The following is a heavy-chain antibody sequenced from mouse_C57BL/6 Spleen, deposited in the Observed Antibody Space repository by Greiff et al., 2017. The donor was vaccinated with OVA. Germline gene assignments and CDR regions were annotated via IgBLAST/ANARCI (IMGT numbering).Heavy chain of an antibody. Sequence: VQVVESGPELVKPGASVKISCKASGYAFSSSWMNWVKQRPGKGLEWIGRIYPGDGDTNYNGKFKGKATLTADKSSSTAYMQLSSLTSEDSAVYFCAREGITTVVADYWGQGTTLTVSS. CDR1: GYAFSSSW. V-gene: IGHV1-82*01. CDR2: IYPGDGDT. CDR3: AREGITTVVADY. J-gene: IGHJ2*01. D-gene: IGHD1-1*01.